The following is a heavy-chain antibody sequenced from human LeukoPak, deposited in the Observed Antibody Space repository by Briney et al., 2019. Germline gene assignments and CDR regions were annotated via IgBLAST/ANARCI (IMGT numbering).Heavy chain of an antibody. CDR2: IYYSGST. J-gene: IGHJ4*02. D-gene: IGHD5-18*01. V-gene: IGHV4-39*01. CDR1: GGSISSSSYY. Sequence: SETLSLTCTVSGGSISSSSYYWGWIRQPPGKGLEWIGSIYYSGSTYYNPSLKSRVTISVDTSKNQFSLKLSSVTAADTAVYYCARQQLWFQIDYWGQGTLVTVSS. CDR3: ARQQLWFQIDY.